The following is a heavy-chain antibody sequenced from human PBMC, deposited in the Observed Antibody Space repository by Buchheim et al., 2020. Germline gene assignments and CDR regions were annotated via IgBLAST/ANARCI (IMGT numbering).Heavy chain of an antibody. CDR2: INHSGST. D-gene: IGHD2-8*01. CDR3: ARSCRAKRVVCR. V-gene: IGHV4-34*01. Sequence: QVQLQQWGAGLLKPSETLSLTCAVYGGSFSGYYWSWIRQPPGKGLEWIGEINHSGSTNYNPSLKSRVTISVDTSKNQFSLNLSSVTAADTAVYYCARSCRAKRVVCRWGQGTL. CDR1: GGSFSGYY. J-gene: IGHJ4*02.